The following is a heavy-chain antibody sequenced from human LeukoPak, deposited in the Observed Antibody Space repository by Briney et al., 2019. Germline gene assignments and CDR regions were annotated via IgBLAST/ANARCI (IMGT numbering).Heavy chain of an antibody. CDR2: IYYSGST. CDR3: ARDGPQKQWGVEDAFDI. D-gene: IGHD6-19*01. CDR1: GGSISSYY. V-gene: IGHV4-59*01. Sequence: PSETLSLTCTVSGGSISSYYWSWIRQPPGKGLEWIGYIYYSGSTNYNPSLKSRVTISVDTSKNQFSLKLSSVTAADTAVYYCARDGPQKQWGVEDAFDIWGQGTMVTVSS. J-gene: IGHJ3*02.